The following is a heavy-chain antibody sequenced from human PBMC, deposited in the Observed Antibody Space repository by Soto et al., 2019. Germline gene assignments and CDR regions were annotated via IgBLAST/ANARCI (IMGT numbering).Heavy chain of an antibody. V-gene: IGHV4-61*01. CDR2: VANSGTT. Sequence: PSETLSLTCTVSGDSVGSRTSYWGWIRQPPGKGLEWIGYVANSGTTNYSPSLKSRVTLSLDTSNNQFSLKLASVTAADTAVYYCAMAGNYRYFDSWGQGVLVTVSS. J-gene: IGHJ4*02. D-gene: IGHD1-7*01. CDR3: AMAGNYRYFDS. CDR1: GDSVGSRTSY.